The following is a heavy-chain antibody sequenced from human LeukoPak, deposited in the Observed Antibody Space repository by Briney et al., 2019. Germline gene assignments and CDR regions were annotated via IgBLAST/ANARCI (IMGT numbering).Heavy chain of an antibody. V-gene: IGHV3-66*01. J-gene: IGHJ6*02. Sequence: GGSLRLSCAASGFTVSRNYMSWVRQAPGKGLGWGSVIYTGGSTYYADSVKGRFTISRDNSKNTLYLQMNSLRAEDTAVYYCARGRIDYIVDYYGMDVWGQGTTVTVSS. CDR2: IYTGGST. D-gene: IGHD4-11*01. CDR1: GFTVSRNY. CDR3: ARGRIDYIVDYYGMDV.